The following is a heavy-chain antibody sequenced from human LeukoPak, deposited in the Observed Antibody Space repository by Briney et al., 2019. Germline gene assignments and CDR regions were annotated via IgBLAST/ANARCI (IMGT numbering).Heavy chain of an antibody. CDR1: GYSISSGYY. D-gene: IGHD4-23*01. CDR2: IYHSGST. Sequence: SETLSLTCTVSGYSISSGYYWGWIRQPPGKGLEWIGSIYHSGSTYYNPSLKSRVTISVDTSKNQFSLKLSSVTAADTAVYYCAREPTPMAGDYWGQGTLVTVSS. V-gene: IGHV4-38-2*02. CDR3: AREPTPMAGDY. J-gene: IGHJ4*02.